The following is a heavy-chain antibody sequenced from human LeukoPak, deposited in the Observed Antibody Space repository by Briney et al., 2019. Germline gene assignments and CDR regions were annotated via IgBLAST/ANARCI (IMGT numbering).Heavy chain of an antibody. V-gene: IGHV3-23*01. CDR2: IGDTET. Sequence: GGSLRLSCATSGFPFETNAMSWVRQAPGKGLEWVATIGDTETFYADSVTGRFTISRDNSKNTVNLQMNRLRVEDTAIYYCAKDWIQFNRVFDCFDSWGQGTLVTVSS. CDR1: GFPFETNA. D-gene: IGHD5-18*01. CDR3: AKDWIQFNRVFDCFDS. J-gene: IGHJ4*02.